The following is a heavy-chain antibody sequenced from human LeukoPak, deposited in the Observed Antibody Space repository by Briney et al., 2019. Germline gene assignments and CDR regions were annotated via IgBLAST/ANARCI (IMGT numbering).Heavy chain of an antibody. CDR1: GGTFSSYA. CDR2: IIPIFGTA. CDR3: AKYSGYDQFDY. Sequence: GASVKVSCKASGGTFSSYAISWVRQAPGQGLEWMGGIIPIFGTANYAQKFQGRVTITADKSTSTAYMELSSLRSEDTAVYYCAKYSGYDQFDYWGQGTLVTVSS. V-gene: IGHV1-69*06. J-gene: IGHJ4*02. D-gene: IGHD5-12*01.